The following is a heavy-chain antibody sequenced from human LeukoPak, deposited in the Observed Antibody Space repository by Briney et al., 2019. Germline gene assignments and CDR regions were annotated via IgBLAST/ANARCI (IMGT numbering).Heavy chain of an antibody. CDR3: ATTMDY. Sequence: QPGGSLRLSCAASGFTFTTYWMHWVRQAPGKGLEWVAVISYDGSNKYYADSVKGRFTISRDNSKNTLYLQMNSLRAEDTAVYYCATTMDYWGQGTLVTVSS. D-gene: IGHD1-1*01. V-gene: IGHV3-30*03. J-gene: IGHJ4*02. CDR1: GFTFTTYW. CDR2: ISYDGSNK.